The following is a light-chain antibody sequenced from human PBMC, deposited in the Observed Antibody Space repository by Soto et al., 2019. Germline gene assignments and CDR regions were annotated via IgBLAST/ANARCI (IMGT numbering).Light chain of an antibody. CDR2: DAS. CDR3: QQYNNWPPWT. CDR1: QRVSRN. J-gene: IGKJ1*01. V-gene: IGKV3-15*01. Sequence: EIVMTQSPATLSVSPGARATLSCRASQRVSRNLAWYQQKPGQAPRLLIYDASTRATGIPDRFSGSVSETEFTLTISSLQSEDYAIYYCQQYNNWPPWTFGQGTKVDNK.